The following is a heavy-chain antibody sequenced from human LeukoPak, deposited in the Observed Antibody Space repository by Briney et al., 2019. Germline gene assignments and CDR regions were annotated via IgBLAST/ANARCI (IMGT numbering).Heavy chain of an antibody. CDR1: GGSISSGSYY. V-gene: IGHV4-61*02. D-gene: IGHD6-19*01. CDR2: IYTSRST. Sequence: PSQTLSLTCTVSGGSISSGSYYLSWIRQPAGKGLEWIGRIYTSRSTNYNPSLKSRVTISVDTSKNQFSLKLSSVTAADTAVYYCARDETVAGTRWFDPWGQGTLVTVSS. CDR3: ARDETVAGTRWFDP. J-gene: IGHJ5*02.